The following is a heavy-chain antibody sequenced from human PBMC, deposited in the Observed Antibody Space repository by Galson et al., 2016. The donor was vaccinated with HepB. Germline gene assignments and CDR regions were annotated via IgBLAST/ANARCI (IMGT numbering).Heavy chain of an antibody. CDR1: GGSFSGYY. D-gene: IGHD1-7*01. Sequence: ETLSLTCAVHGGSFSGYYWNWIRQPAGKGPEWIGEINHSGSTNYNPSLKGRVTISVDMSKNQFSLRLNSVTAADTAVYYCAKKGRWHYAAPYYFDSWGQGTLV. CDR3: AKKGRWHYAAPYYFDS. J-gene: IGHJ4*02. V-gene: IGHV4-34*01. CDR2: INHSGST.